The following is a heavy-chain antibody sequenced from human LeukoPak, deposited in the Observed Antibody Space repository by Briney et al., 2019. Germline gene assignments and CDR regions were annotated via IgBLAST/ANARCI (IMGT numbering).Heavy chain of an antibody. J-gene: IGHJ4*02. CDR3: AKDSSQWIQWVPFDY. CDR2: ISGSGGST. V-gene: IGHV3-23*01. Sequence: PGGSLRLSCAASGFTFSSYATSWVRQAPGKGLEWVSAISGSGGSTYYADSVKGRFTISRDNSKNTLYLQMNSLRAEDTAVYYCAKDSSQWIQWVPFDYWGQGTLVTVSS. D-gene: IGHD5-12*01. CDR1: GFTFSSYA.